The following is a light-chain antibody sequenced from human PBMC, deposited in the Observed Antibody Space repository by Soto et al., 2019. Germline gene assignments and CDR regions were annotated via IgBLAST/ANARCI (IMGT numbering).Light chain of an antibody. J-gene: IGKJ4*01. Sequence: DIPLTQSPSFLSTSVGDRVTITCRARQGISSFLACYQQKPGKAPKLLSYAASTLQSGVPSRVSGSGSGTEFTLTIISLQTEDFATYYCQQRKTYPLTFGGGTKVEL. CDR2: AAS. CDR1: QGISSF. CDR3: QQRKTYPLT. V-gene: IGKV1-9*01.